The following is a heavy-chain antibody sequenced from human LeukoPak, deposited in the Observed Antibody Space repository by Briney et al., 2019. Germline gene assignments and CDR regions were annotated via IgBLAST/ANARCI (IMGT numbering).Heavy chain of an antibody. D-gene: IGHD6-13*01. CDR2: ISDDGNNV. J-gene: IGHJ4*02. CDR3: LKDRASSWTFDY. CDR1: GFIFSNYG. Sequence: GRSLRLSCAASGFIFSNYGMHWVRQAPGKGREWVAAISDDGNNVYYADSVKGRFTISRDDSRNTLYLQMNSLSAEDTALYYCLKDRASSWTFDYWGQGTLVTVSS. V-gene: IGHV3-30*18.